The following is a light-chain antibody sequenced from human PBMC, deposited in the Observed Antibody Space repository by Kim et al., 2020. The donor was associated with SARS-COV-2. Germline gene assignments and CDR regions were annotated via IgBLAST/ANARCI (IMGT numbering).Light chain of an antibody. CDR2: YDS. CDR1: NIGSKS. Sequence: APGKTHRITIGGTNIGSKSEHGYQQKPGQAPVLVIYYDSDRHPGIAERFPGSNSGNAATLTMSRGEAGDEADYYCQVWERSSDNGVFGGGTQLTVL. J-gene: IGLJ3*02. CDR3: QVWERSSDNGV. V-gene: IGLV3-21*01.